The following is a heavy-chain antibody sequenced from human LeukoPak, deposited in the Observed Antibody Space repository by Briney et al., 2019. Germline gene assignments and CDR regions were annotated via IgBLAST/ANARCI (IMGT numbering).Heavy chain of an antibody. V-gene: IGHV3-21*01. Sequence: GGSLRLSCAASGFTFSSYSMNWVRQAPGKGLEWVSSISSSSSYIYYADSVKGRFTISSDNAKNSLYLQMNSLRAEDTAVYYCARDFPMIVVVNAFDIWGQGTMVTVSS. CDR3: ARDFPMIVVVNAFDI. CDR1: GFTFSSYS. J-gene: IGHJ3*02. D-gene: IGHD3-22*01. CDR2: ISSSSSYI.